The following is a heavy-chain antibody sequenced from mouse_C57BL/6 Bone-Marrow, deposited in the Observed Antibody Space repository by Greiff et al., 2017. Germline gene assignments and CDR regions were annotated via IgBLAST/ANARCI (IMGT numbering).Heavy chain of an antibody. CDR2: INPGSGGT. CDR3: ASSGYGSSYGAMDY. V-gene: IGHV1-54*01. CDR1: GYAFTNYL. D-gene: IGHD1-1*01. Sequence: QVQLTESGAELVRPGTSVKVSCTASGYAFTNYLIEWVKQRPGQGLEWIGVINPGSGGTNYNEKFQGTATLTADTSSSTAYMQLSSLTSEASAVYFCASSGYGSSYGAMDYWGQGTSVTVSS. J-gene: IGHJ4*01.